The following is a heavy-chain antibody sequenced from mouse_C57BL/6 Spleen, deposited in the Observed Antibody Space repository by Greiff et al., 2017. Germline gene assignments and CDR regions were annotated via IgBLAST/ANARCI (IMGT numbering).Heavy chain of an antibody. CDR3: ARDPLYSNYGSWFAY. V-gene: IGHV5-4*01. D-gene: IGHD2-5*01. J-gene: IGHJ3*01. CDR1: GFTFSSYA. Sequence: EVKLMESGGGLVKPGGSLKLSCAASGFTFSSYAMSWVRQTPEKRLEWVATISDGGSYTYYPDNVKGRFTISRDNAKNNLYLQMSHLKSEDTAMYYCARDPLYSNYGSWFAYWGQGTLVTVSA. CDR2: ISDGGSYT.